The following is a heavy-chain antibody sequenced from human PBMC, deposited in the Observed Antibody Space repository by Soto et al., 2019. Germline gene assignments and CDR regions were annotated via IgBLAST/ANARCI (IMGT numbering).Heavy chain of an antibody. CDR3: ARSLITGTTGSDWFDP. CDR1: GYSFTSYW. CDR2: IYPGDSDT. D-gene: IGHD1-7*01. V-gene: IGHV5-51*01. J-gene: IGHJ5*02. Sequence: GESLKISCKGSGYSFTSYWIGWVRQMPGKGLEWMGIIYPGDSDTRYSPSFQGQVTISADKSISTAYLQWSSLKASDTAMYYCARSLITGTTGSDWFDPWGQGTLVTVSS.